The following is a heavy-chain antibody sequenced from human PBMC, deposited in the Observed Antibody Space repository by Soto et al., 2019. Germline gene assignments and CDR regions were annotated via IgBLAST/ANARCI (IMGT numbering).Heavy chain of an antibody. CDR2: STYSGSV. CDR3: ASIQHWNSLGYFAN. J-gene: IGHJ4*02. D-gene: IGHD1-1*01. V-gene: IGHV4-31*03. Sequence: QVQLQESGPGLVKPSQTLSLTCTVSGGSISSGDYYWTWIRQRPGEGLEWIAYSTYSGSVSYNPSLKRRVTMYEGTSKSQFPLQLRSLTAADTAAYYCASIQHWNSLGYFANWGQGTLVTVSS. CDR1: GGSISSGDYY.